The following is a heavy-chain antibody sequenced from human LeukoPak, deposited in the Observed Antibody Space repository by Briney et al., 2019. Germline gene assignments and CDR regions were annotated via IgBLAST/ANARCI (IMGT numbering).Heavy chain of an antibody. D-gene: IGHD3-10*01. Sequence: SETLSLTCTVSGGSVSSYYWIWIRQPPGKGLEWIGYVYNSGNTNYNLSLKSRVTMSVDTSKNQFSLKLSSLTAADTAVYYCARGSSSGYGSGSYYREFDSWGQGTVVTVSS. CDR2: VYNSGNT. CDR3: ARGSSSGYGSGSYYREFDS. CDR1: GGSVSSYY. V-gene: IGHV4-59*02. J-gene: IGHJ4*02.